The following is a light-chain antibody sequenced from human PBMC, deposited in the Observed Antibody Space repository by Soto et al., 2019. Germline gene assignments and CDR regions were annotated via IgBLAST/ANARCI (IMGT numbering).Light chain of an antibody. J-gene: IGLJ2*01. CDR1: SSNIGNNY. CDR3: GTWDSSLSAVV. V-gene: IGLV1-51*01. Sequence: QSVLTQPPSVSAAPGQKVTISCSGSSSNIGNNYVSWYQQLPGTAPKLLIYDNNKRPSGIPDRFSGSKSGTSATLGITGLQTGDEAVYYCGTWDSSLSAVVFGGGTKVTV. CDR2: DNN.